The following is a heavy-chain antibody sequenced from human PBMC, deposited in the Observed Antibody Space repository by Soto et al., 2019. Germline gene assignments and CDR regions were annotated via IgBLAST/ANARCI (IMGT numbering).Heavy chain of an antibody. Sequence: SETLSLTCVVSGGSLSSYYWSWIRQPPGKGLEWIGYIYYSGSTNHNPSLKSRVTIAVDTSRNQFSLKLSSLTAADTAVYYCARLKVPGYSSGPFDYWGQGILVTVSS. J-gene: IGHJ4*02. V-gene: IGHV4-59*08. CDR3: ARLKVPGYSSGPFDY. CDR2: IYYSGST. D-gene: IGHD2-15*01. CDR1: GGSLSSYY.